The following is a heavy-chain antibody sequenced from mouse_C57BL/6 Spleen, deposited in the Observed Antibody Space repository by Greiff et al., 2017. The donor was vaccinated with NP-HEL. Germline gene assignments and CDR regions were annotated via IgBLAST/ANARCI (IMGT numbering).Heavy chain of an antibody. Sequence: QVQLQQSGAELVRPGTSVKVSCEASGYAFTNYLIEWVKQRPGQGLEWIGVINPGSGGTNYNEKFKGKATLTADKSSSTAYMQLSSLTSEDSAVYFCATAQATAMDYWGQGTSVTVSS. CDR3: ATAQATAMDY. CDR1: GYAFTNYL. V-gene: IGHV1-54*01. CDR2: INPGSGGT. J-gene: IGHJ4*01. D-gene: IGHD3-2*02.